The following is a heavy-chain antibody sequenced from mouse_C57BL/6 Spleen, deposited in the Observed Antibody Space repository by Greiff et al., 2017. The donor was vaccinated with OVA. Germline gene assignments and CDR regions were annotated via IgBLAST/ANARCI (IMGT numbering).Heavy chain of an antibody. CDR1: GYTFTSYW. Sequence: QVQLQQPGAELVKPGASVKLSCKASGYTFTSYWLQWVKQRPGQGLEWIGEIDPSDSYTNYNQKFKGKATLTVDTSSSTAYMQLSSLTSEDSAVYYCARNPLRGSSYGDYWGQGTTLTVSS. D-gene: IGHD1-1*01. CDR2: IDPSDSYT. CDR3: ARNPLRGSSYGDY. J-gene: IGHJ2*01. V-gene: IGHV1-50*01.